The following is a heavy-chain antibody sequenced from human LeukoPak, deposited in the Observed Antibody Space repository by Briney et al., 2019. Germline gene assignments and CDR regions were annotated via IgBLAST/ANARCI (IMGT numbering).Heavy chain of an antibody. V-gene: IGHV1-18*01. CDR3: ARDAHFVTGIAVAGTSDY. D-gene: IGHD6-19*01. Sequence: ASVTVSCTASGYTFTSYGISWVRQAPGQGLEWMGWISAYNGNTNYAQKLQARVTMTTDTSSSTAYMELRSLRSDDTAVYYCARDAHFVTGIAVAGTSDYWGQGTLVTVSS. J-gene: IGHJ4*02. CDR1: GYTFTSYG. CDR2: ISAYNGNT.